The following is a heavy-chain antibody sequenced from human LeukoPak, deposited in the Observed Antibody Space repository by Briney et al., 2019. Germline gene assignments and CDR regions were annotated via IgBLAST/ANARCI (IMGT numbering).Heavy chain of an antibody. V-gene: IGHV4-38-2*02. CDR1: GYSISSGYY. J-gene: IGHJ4*02. CDR2: IYHSGST. CDR3: ARGRDGYNYGFGY. Sequence: SETLSLTCTVSGYSISSGYYWGWIRQPPGKGLEWIGSIYHSGSTYYNPSLKSRVTISVDTSKNQFSLKLSSVTAADTAVYYCARGRDGYNYGFGYWGQGTLVTVSS. D-gene: IGHD5-24*01.